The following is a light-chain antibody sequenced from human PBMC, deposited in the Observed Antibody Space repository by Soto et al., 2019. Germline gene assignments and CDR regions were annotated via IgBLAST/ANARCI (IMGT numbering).Light chain of an antibody. CDR1: SSNIGSNY. Sequence: QSVLTQPPSASGTPGQRVTISCSGSSSNIGSNYVYWYQQLPGTAPKLLLYMNNQPSSGVTHRFSGSKSGTASSLAISGLRSEDEAYYYCAAWDDSLSWVFGGGTKLTVL. J-gene: IGLJ3*02. CDR3: AAWDDSLSWV. V-gene: IGLV1-47*01. CDR2: MNN.